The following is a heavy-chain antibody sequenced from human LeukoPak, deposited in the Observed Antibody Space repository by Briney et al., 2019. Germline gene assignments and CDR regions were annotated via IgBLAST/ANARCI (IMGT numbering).Heavy chain of an antibody. V-gene: IGHV4-59*01. J-gene: IGHJ5*02. D-gene: IGHD3-10*01. CDR3: ARDSYGSGSINWFDP. Sequence: SETLSLTCTVSGGSISSYYWSWIRQPPGKGLEWIGYIYYSGSTNYNPSLKSRVTISVDTSKNQFSLKLSSVTAADTAVYYCARDSYGSGSINWFDPWGQGTLVTVSS. CDR1: GGSISSYY. CDR2: IYYSGST.